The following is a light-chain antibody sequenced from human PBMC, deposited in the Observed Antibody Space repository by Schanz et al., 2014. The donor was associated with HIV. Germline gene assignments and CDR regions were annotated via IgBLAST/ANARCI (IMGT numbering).Light chain of an antibody. CDR3: QAYNHL. Sequence: DIQMTQSPSSLSASVGDRVTITCRASQGISNYLAWYQQKPGKVPKLLIYAASTLQSGVPSRFSGSGSGTDFTLTISSLQPEDVATYYCQAYNHLFGPGTKVDVK. V-gene: IGKV1-27*01. J-gene: IGKJ3*01. CDR2: AAS. CDR1: QGISNY.